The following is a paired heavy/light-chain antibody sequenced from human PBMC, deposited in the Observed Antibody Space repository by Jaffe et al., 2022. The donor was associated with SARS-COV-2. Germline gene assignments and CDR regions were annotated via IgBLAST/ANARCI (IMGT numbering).Light chain of an antibody. CDR3: QQYGSSRT. CDR2: GAS. J-gene: IGKJ1*01. CDR1: QRVSSNY. Sequence: EIVLTQSPGTLSLSPGERATLSCRASQRVSSNYLAWYQQKPGQAPRLLIYGASTRATGIPDRFTVSGSGTDFTLTISRLEPEDFAVYYCQQYGSSRTFGQGTKVEIK. V-gene: IGKV3-20*01.
Heavy chain of an antibody. CDR1: GGSISNDY. CDR2: VSYSGGN. Sequence: QVQLQESGPGLVKPAETLSLTCSISGGSISNDYWSWIRQPPGKGLEWIGYVSYSGGNNYNPSLKSRVTISLDTSKNQFSLRLSSVTAADTAVYYCARDLCYYDSSCSFGYWGQGTLVTVSS. CDR3: ARDLCYYDSSCSFGY. V-gene: IGHV4-59*01. D-gene: IGHD3-22*01. J-gene: IGHJ4*02.